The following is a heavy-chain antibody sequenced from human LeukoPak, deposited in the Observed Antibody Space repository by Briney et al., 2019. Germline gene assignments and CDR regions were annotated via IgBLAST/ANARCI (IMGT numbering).Heavy chain of an antibody. D-gene: IGHD3-3*01. J-gene: IGHJ4*02. CDR1: GFTFSDSN. Sequence: GGSLRLSCAASGFTFSDSNMHWVRQASGKGLEWVDRIRSRANNYATAYGASVTGRFTISRDDPKNTAYLQMNSLKTEDTAVFYCTRTPDFWSGYSDWGQGTLVTVSS. CDR2: IRSRANNYAT. CDR3: TRTPDFWSGYSD. V-gene: IGHV3-73*01.